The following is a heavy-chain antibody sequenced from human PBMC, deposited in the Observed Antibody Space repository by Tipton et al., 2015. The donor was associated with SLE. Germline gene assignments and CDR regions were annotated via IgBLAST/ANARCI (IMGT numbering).Heavy chain of an antibody. J-gene: IGHJ2*01. V-gene: IGHV4-61*02. CDR3: ARVAQDWYFDL. CDR2: IYTSGST. CDR1: GGSISSSSYY. Sequence: TLSLTCTVSGGSISSSSYYWSWIRQPAGKGLEWIGRIYTSGSTNYNPSLKSRVTISVDTSKNQFSLKLGSVTAADTAVYYCARVAQDWYFDLWGRGTLVTVSS.